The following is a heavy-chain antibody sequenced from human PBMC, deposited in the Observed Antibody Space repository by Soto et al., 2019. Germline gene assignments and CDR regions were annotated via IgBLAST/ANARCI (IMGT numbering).Heavy chain of an antibody. V-gene: IGHV6-1*01. Sequence: KQSQTLSLTCAISGDSVSSNSAAWNWIRQSPSRGLEWLGRTYYRSKWYNDYAVSVESRITINPDTSKNQFSLQLNSVTPEDTAVYYCARSIRFLEWLPEENYYYYYMDVWGKGTTVTVSS. CDR2: TYYRSKWYN. CDR1: GDSVSSNSAA. J-gene: IGHJ6*03. D-gene: IGHD3-3*01. CDR3: ARSIRFLEWLPEENYYYYYMDV.